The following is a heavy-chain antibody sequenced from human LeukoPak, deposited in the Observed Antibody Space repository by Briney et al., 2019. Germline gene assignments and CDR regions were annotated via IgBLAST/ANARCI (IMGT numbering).Heavy chain of an antibody. CDR1: GFTFSNYD. Sequence: PGGSLRLSCAASGFTFSNYDMHWVRQATGEGLEWVSAIGFAGDTYYAGSVKGRFTISRENAKNSLYLQMNRLRDEDTAVYYCTREGVDGLDIWGQGTMVTVSS. D-gene: IGHD3-10*01. CDR2: IGFAGDT. V-gene: IGHV3-13*04. J-gene: IGHJ3*02. CDR3: TREGVDGLDI.